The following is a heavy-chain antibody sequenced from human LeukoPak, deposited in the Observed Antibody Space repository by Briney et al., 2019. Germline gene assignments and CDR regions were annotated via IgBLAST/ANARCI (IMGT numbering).Heavy chain of an antibody. CDR2: IRYDGSNK. V-gene: IGHV3-30*02. Sequence: GGSLRLSCAASGFTFSSYGMHWVRQAPGKGLEWVAFIRYDGSNKYYADSVKGRFTISRDNSKNTLYLQMNSLRAEDTAVYYCADLGTTYYYDHSTYWGRGTLVTVSS. CDR1: GFTFSSYG. J-gene: IGHJ4*02. CDR3: ADLGTTYYYDHSTY. D-gene: IGHD3-22*01.